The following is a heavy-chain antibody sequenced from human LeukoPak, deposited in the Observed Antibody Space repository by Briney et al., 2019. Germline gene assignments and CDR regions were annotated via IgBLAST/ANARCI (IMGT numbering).Heavy chain of an antibody. J-gene: IGHJ1*01. D-gene: IGHD3-10*01. V-gene: IGHV3-64*02. CDR1: GFTFSNHA. Sequence: GGSLRLSCVGSGFTFSNHALPWVRQFPGKRLEYVSAISNNGRSTHYTDSVKGRFTVSRDNSKETVYLQLGSLRPEDTALYYCARGLSGAPDYWGRGTLVTVSS. CDR3: ARGLSGAPDY. CDR2: ISNNGRST.